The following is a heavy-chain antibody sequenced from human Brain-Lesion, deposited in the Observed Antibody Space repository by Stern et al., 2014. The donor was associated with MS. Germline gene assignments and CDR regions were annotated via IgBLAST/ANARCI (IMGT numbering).Heavy chain of an antibody. CDR2: FVPEDGET. D-gene: IGHD3-3*01. Sequence: QLVQSGAEVKKPGASLKVSCKVSGYTLTEFSMHWVRQAPGKGLEWMGGFVPEDGETSYAQRFQGRVTMTEDTSTDTAYMELSSLRSEDTAVYYCATDRDDFRSGYSAPTKGYGLDVWGQGTTVTVTS. V-gene: IGHV1-24*01. CDR3: ATDRDDFRSGYSAPTKGYGLDV. J-gene: IGHJ6*02. CDR1: GYTLTEFS.